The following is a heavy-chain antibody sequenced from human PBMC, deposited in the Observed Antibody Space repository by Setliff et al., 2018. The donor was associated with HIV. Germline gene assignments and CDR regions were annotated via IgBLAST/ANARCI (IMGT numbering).Heavy chain of an antibody. V-gene: IGHV1-3*01. D-gene: IGHD5-12*01. CDR2: INAGNGNT. Sequence: ASVKVSCKASGYTFTKYAMHWVRQAPGQGLEWMGWINAGNGNTKYSQKFQGRVTITRDTSPSTVYMVLNRLKSEDTAVYYCSRVDENGPYSGYDWETFDYWGQGTLVTVSS. CDR3: SRVDENGPYSGYDWETFDY. CDR1: GYTFTKYA. J-gene: IGHJ4*02.